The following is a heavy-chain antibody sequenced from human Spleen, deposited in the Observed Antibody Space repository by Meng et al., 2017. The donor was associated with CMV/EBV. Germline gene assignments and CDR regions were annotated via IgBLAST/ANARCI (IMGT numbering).Heavy chain of an antibody. D-gene: IGHD3-22*01. CDR1: GYTFTAYY. CDR2: ISAYNGNT. Sequence: ASVKVSCKASGYTFTAYYMHWVRQAPGQGLEWMGWISAYNGNTNYAQKFQGRVTITTDESTSTAYMELSSLRSEDTAVYYCARAPTPTYYYDSSGWPLDYWGQGTLVTVSS. CDR3: ARAPTPTYYYDSSGWPLDY. V-gene: IGHV1-18*04. J-gene: IGHJ4*02.